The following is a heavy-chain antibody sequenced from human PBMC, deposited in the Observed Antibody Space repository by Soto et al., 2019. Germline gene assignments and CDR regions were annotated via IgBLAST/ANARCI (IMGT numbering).Heavy chain of an antibody. CDR2: ISYDGSNK. V-gene: IGHV3-30*18. CDR3: AKDPRSSGWPYYFDY. D-gene: IGHD6-19*01. CDR1: GFTFSSYG. J-gene: IGHJ4*02. Sequence: GGSLRLSCSASGFTFSSYGMHWVRQAPGKGLEWVAVISYDGSNKYYADSVKGRFTISRDNSKNTLYLQMNSLRAEDTAVFYCAKDPRSSGWPYYFDYWGQGTLVTVSS.